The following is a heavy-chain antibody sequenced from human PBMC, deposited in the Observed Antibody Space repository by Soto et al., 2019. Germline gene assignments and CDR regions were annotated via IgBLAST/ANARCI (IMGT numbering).Heavy chain of an antibody. CDR1: GGSFSGYY. CDR2: INHSGST. V-gene: IGHV4-34*01. Sequence: QVQLQQWGAGLLKPSETLSLTCAVYGGSFSGYYWSWIRQPPGKGLEWIGEINHSGSTNYNPSLKSRVTISVDTSKNQFSLKLSSVTAADTAVYYCARARDHNWFDPWGQGTLVTVSS. CDR3: ARARDHNWFDP. J-gene: IGHJ5*02.